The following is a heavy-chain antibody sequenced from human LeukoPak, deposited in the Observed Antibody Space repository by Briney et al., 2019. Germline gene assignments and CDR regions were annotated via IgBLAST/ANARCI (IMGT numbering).Heavy chain of an antibody. D-gene: IGHD4-11*01. CDR3: ARDRSASATVTLDY. J-gene: IGHJ4*02. V-gene: IGHV3-21*01. CDR2: ISSSSSYI. CDR1: GFTFSSYS. Sequence: GGSLRLSCAASGFTFSSYSMNWVRQAPGKGLEWVSSISSSSSYIYYADSVKGRFTISRDNAKNSLYLQMNSLRAEDTAVYYCARDRSASATVTLDYWGQGTLVTVSS.